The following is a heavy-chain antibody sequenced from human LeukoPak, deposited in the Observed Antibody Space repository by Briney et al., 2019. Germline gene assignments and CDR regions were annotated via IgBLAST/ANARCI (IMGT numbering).Heavy chain of an antibody. Sequence: SETLSLTCAVYGGSFSGYYWSWIRQAPGKGLEWIGEINHSGSTNYNPSLKSRVTISVDTSKNQFSLKLSSVTAADTAVYYCARGRIYDMDYWGQGTLVTVSS. V-gene: IGHV4-34*01. J-gene: IGHJ4*02. D-gene: IGHD3-22*01. CDR1: GGSFSGYY. CDR3: ARGRIYDMDY. CDR2: INHSGST.